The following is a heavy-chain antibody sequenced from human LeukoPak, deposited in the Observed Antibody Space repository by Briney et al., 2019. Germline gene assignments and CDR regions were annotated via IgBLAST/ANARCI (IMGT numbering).Heavy chain of an antibody. Sequence: ASVKVSCKASGYTFTGYYMHWVRQAPGQGLEWMGWINPNSGGTNYAQKFQGRVTMTRDTSISTAYMELSRLRSDDTAVYYCAAYDFWGGNFDYWGQGTLVTVSS. V-gene: IGHV1-2*02. CDR2: INPNSGGT. D-gene: IGHD3-3*01. J-gene: IGHJ4*02. CDR3: AAYDFWGGNFDY. CDR1: GYTFTGYY.